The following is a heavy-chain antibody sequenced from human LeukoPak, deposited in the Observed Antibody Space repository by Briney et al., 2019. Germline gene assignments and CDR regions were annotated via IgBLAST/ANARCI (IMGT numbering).Heavy chain of an antibody. CDR1: GYTFTGYY. V-gene: IGHV1-2*02. D-gene: IGHD6-13*01. J-gene: IGHJ4*02. Sequence: ASVKVSCKASGYTFTGYYLNWVRQAPGQGLEWMGRINPNSGGTNSGQKFQGRVTMTRDTSISTAYLELSSLTFDDTAVYYCARVDAASLAVHYWGQGTLVTASP. CDR2: INPNSGGT. CDR3: ARVDAASLAVHY.